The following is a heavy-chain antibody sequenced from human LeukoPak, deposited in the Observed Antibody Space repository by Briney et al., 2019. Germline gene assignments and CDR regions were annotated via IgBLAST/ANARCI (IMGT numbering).Heavy chain of an antibody. CDR3: ARLAARPRNWFDP. CDR1: GGSISSSSYY. V-gene: IGHV4-61*05. Sequence: SETLSITCTVSGGSISSSSYYWGWIRQPPGKGLEWIGYIYYSGSTNYNPSLKSRVTISVDTSKNQFSLKLSSVTAADTAVYYCARLAARPRNWFDPWGQGTLVTVSS. J-gene: IGHJ5*02. D-gene: IGHD6-6*01. CDR2: IYYSGST.